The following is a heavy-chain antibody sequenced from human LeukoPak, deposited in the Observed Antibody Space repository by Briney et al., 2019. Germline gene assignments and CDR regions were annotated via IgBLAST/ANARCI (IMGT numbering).Heavy chain of an antibody. J-gene: IGHJ6*03. CDR3: ARVGHSDYDSWFYYYMDA. CDR2: INYSGSI. CDR1: GASINNNLNF. D-gene: IGHD5-12*01. Sequence: PSETLSLTCAVSGASINNNLNFWAWVRQPPGKALEWIGSINYSGSIYDNPSLSSRVTMSIDTSKNQFSLQLNFVTSADTAVYYCARVGHSDYDSWFYYYMDAWGKGTTVTVSS. V-gene: IGHV4-39*07.